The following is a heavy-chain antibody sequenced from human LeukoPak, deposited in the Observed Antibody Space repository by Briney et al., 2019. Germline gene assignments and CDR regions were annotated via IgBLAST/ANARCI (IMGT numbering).Heavy chain of an antibody. V-gene: IGHV3-74*01. CDR1: GFTFNSHW. D-gene: IGHD3-9*01. CDR3: VRERYQVGLAAFHF. J-gene: IGHJ4*02. CDR2: IESHGNDE. Sequence: GGSLRLSCAVSGFTFNSHWMHWVRQARGRGLVGVAHIESHGNDETYADSVKGRFTISGDNAKNTLYLQMHSLRVEDTAVYYCVRERYQVGLAAFHFWGQGTLVTVSS.